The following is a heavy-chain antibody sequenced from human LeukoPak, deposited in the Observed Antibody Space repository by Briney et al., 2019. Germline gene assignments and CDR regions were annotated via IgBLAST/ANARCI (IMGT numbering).Heavy chain of an antibody. Sequence: PGGSLRLSCAASGFPVSSNYMSWVRQAPGKRLEWVSVIYSGGSTYYADSVKGRFTISRDNSKNTLYLQMNSLRAEDTAVYYCARTWFGESHNWFDPWGQGTLVTVSS. J-gene: IGHJ5*02. V-gene: IGHV3-53*01. CDR1: GFPVSSNY. CDR2: IYSGGST. CDR3: ARTWFGESHNWFDP. D-gene: IGHD3-10*01.